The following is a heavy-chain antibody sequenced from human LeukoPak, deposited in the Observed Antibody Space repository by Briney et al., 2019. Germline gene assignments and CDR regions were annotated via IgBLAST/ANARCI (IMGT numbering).Heavy chain of an antibody. J-gene: IGHJ3*02. CDR3: ARGWPHDAFDI. D-gene: IGHD2-15*01. Sequence: GGSLRLSCAASGFTFSSYAMNWVRQAPGRGLEWVSGISNSGGRTYYADSVKGRFTISRDNSKTLYLQMNSLRAEDTAVYYCARGWPHDAFDIGGQGTMVTVSS. CDR1: GFTFSSYA. CDR2: ISNSGGRT. V-gene: IGHV3-23*01.